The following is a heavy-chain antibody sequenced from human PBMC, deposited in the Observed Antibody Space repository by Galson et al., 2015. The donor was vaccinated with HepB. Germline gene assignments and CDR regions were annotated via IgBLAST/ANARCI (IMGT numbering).Heavy chain of an antibody. D-gene: IGHD3-3*01. CDR1: GFTFSSYG. V-gene: IGHV3-30*18. CDR3: AKEPSRFLAGRHDAFDI. CDR2: ISYDGSNK. Sequence: SLRLSCAASGFTFSSYGMHWVRQAPGKGLEWVAVISYDGSNKYYADSVKGRFTISRDNSKNTLYLQMNSLRAEDTAVYYCAKEPSRFLAGRHDAFDIWGQGTMVTVSS. J-gene: IGHJ3*02.